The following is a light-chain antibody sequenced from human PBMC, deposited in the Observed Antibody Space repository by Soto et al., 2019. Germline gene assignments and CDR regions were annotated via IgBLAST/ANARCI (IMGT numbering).Light chain of an antibody. Sequence: DIQMTQSPSSLSASVGDRVTITCRASQSISRNLNWYQQKQGKAPKLLIYAASSLQSGVPSRFSGSGSGTDFTLTISSLQPEDFATYYCQQSYNTPPTFGQGTKVDIK. J-gene: IGKJ1*01. CDR1: QSISRN. CDR3: QQSYNTPPT. CDR2: AAS. V-gene: IGKV1-39*01.